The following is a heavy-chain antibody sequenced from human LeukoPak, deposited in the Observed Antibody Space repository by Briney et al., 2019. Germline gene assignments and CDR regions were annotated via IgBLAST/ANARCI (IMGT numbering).Heavy chain of an antibody. V-gene: IGHV3-74*01. J-gene: IGHJ3*02. D-gene: IGHD1/OR15-1a*01. Sequence: GGSLRPSCAASEFTISRYWMHWVRQAPGKGLAWVSNINNDGSITTYADSVKGRFTISRDNVKNTLFLQMNSLGAEDTALYYCARGWNTTPRSGFDIWGLGTMVTVSS. CDR2: INNDGSIT. CDR1: EFTISRYW. CDR3: ARGWNTTPRSGFDI.